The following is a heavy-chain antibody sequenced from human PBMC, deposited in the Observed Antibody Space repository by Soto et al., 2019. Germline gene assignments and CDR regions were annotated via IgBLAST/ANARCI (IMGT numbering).Heavy chain of an antibody. CDR3: ARDTSERLHYGMDV. Sequence: QVQLQESGPGLVKPSETLSLTCTVSGGSVSSGSYYWSWIRQPPGKGLEWIGYIYYSGSTNYNPSLKSRVTISVDTSKNQFSLKLSSVTAADTAVYDCARDTSERLHYGMDVWGQGTTVTVSS. D-gene: IGHD6-6*01. J-gene: IGHJ6*02. CDR2: IYYSGST. V-gene: IGHV4-61*01. CDR1: GGSVSSGSYY.